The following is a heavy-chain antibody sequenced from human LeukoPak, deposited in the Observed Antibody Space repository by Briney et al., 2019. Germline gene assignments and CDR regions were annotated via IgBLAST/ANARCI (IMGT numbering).Heavy chain of an antibody. V-gene: IGHV4-39*01. CDR1: GGSISSSSYY. J-gene: IGHJ4*02. CDR3: ATWPRPVYYFDY. Sequence: SETLSLTCTVSGGSISSSSYYWGWIRQPPGKGLVWIGSIYYSGSTYYNPSLKSRVTISVDTSKNQFSLKLSSVTAADTAVYYCATWPRPVYYFDYWGQGTLVTVSS. CDR2: IYYSGST.